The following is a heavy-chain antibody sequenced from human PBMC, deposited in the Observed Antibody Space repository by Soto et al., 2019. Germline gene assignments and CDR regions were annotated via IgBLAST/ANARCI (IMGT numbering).Heavy chain of an antibody. J-gene: IGHJ3*01. D-gene: IGHD2-21*01. Sequence: QITLKESGPPLVKPTQTLTLTCTFSGFSLSADGVGVGWIRQPPGKALEWLALIYWDDDKRYRPSLKSRLTLTKDTSKNQVVLTMTTMDPVDTATYYCAHAYGGTGWPNDAFDVWGQGTVVTVSS. V-gene: IGHV2-5*02. CDR1: GFSLSADGVG. CDR2: IYWDDDK. CDR3: AHAYGGTGWPNDAFDV.